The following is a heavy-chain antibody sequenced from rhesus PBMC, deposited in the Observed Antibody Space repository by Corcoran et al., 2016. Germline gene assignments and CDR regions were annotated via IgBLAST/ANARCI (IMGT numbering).Heavy chain of an antibody. J-gene: IGHJ4*01. D-gene: IGHD6-13*01. CDR3: SREGAAGNLDY. CDR1: GGSISSSY. CDR2: ICGSGSST. V-gene: IGHV4-169*01. Sequence: QLQLQESGPGLVKPSETLSVTCAVSGGSISSSYWSWIRHAPGKGLEWIGYICGSGSSTNYNPSLKSRVTLSVDTSKNQFSLKLSSVTAEDTAVYYCSREGAAGNLDYWGQGVLVTVSS.